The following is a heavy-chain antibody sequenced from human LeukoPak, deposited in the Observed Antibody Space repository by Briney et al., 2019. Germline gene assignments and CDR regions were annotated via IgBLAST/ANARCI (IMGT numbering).Heavy chain of an antibody. CDR3: ARDRTHRRYYDSTGYYNQYDY. Sequence: GGSLRLSCVASEFIFSNFAMSWVRQAPGKGLEWVSTISGNAAATYYGDSVKGRFTISRDNSRNTLYLQMNSLRAEDTAIYYCARDRTHRRYYDSTGYYNQYDYWGQGALVTVSS. V-gene: IGHV3-23*01. CDR2: ISGNAAAT. D-gene: IGHD3-22*01. CDR1: EFIFSNFA. J-gene: IGHJ4*02.